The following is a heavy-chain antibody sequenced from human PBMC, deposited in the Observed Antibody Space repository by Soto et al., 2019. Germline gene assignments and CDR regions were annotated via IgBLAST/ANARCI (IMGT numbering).Heavy chain of an antibody. CDR2: ISSSSSYI. V-gene: IGHV3-21*01. J-gene: IGHJ5*02. D-gene: IGHD1-7*01. CDR3: ARRGTGTTYNRWFDP. Sequence: GGSLRLSCAASGFTFSSYSMNWVRQAPGKGLEWVSSISSSSSYIYYADSVKGRFTISRDNAKNSLYLQMNSLRAEDTAVYYCARRGTGTTYNRWFDPWGQGTLVTVSS. CDR1: GFTFSSYS.